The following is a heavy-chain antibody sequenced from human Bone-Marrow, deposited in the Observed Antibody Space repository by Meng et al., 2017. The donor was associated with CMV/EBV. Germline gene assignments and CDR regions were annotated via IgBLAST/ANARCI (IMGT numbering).Heavy chain of an antibody. V-gene: IGHV1-46*01. CDR2: INPSGGST. CDR3: ARDFPLSNVPAATLYYYGLDV. CDR1: GYTFTTYY. Sequence: ASVKVSCKASGYTFTTYYIHWVRQAPGQGLEWMGIINPSGGSTSDAQTFQGRVTMTRDTSSSTVYMELSSLRSDDTATYYCARDFPLSNVPAATLYYYGLDVWGQGTTVTVSS. D-gene: IGHD2-2*01. J-gene: IGHJ6*02.